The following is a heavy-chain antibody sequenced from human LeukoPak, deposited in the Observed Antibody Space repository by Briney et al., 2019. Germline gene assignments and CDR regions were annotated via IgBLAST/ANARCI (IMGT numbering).Heavy chain of an antibody. Sequence: GGSLRLSCAASGFTFSSYAMSWVRQAPGKGLEWVSVISGNGGGRNYADSVKGRFTISRDNFKNTLYLQMNSLRAEDTAVYYCAKDGIAASSHSFDIWGQGTMVTVSS. D-gene: IGHD6-13*01. CDR2: ISGNGGGR. V-gene: IGHV3-23*01. CDR1: GFTFSSYA. CDR3: AKDGIAASSHSFDI. J-gene: IGHJ3*02.